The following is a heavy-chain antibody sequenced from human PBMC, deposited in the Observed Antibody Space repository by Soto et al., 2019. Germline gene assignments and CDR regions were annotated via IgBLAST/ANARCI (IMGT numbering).Heavy chain of an antibody. J-gene: IGHJ4*02. CDR1: GYTFTSYG. CDR2: ISAYNGNT. D-gene: IGHD2-15*01. CDR3: ARGGYCSGGSCYEFVEEYDY. V-gene: IGHV1-18*01. Sequence: QVQLVQSGAEVKKPGASVKVSCKASGYTFTSYGISWVRQAPGQGLEWMGWISAYNGNTNYAQKLQSRVTMTTDTSTSTAYMELRSLRADDTAVYYCARGGYCSGGSCYEFVEEYDYWGQGTLVTVSS.